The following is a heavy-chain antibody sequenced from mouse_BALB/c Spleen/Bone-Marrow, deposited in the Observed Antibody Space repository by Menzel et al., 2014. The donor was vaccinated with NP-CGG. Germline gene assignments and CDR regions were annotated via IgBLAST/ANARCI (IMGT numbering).Heavy chain of an antibody. Sequence: EVKLVESGGGLVQPGGSLRLSCATSGFTFTDYYMSWVRQPPGKALEWLGFIRNKANGYTTEYSAPVKGRFTISRDNSQIILYLQMNNMRAEDRATYYCARDGYLFGSRWFAYWGQGTLVTVSA. CDR2: IRNKANGYTT. D-gene: IGHD1-1*01. CDR3: ARDGYLFGSRWFAY. V-gene: IGHV7-3*02. J-gene: IGHJ3*01. CDR1: GFTFTDYY.